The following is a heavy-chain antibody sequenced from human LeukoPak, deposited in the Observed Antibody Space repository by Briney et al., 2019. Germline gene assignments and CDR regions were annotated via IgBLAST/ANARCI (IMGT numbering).Heavy chain of an antibody. J-gene: IGHJ6*02. D-gene: IGHD2-21*01. Sequence: QPGGSLRLSCAASGFSFSSYALTWVRQAPGKGLEWVSSISGTGDRTQYADSVKGRFTISRDNSKNTLYLQMNSLRAEDTAVYYCVKSILATDPYGMDVWGQGTTVTVSS. V-gene: IGHV3-23*01. CDR1: GFSFSSYA. CDR3: VKSILATDPYGMDV. CDR2: ISGTGDRT.